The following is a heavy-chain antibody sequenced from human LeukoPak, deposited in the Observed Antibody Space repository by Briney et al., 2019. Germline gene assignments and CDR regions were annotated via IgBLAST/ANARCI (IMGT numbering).Heavy chain of an antibody. V-gene: IGHV3-64*01. CDR1: GFTFSSYA. J-gene: IGHJ3*02. D-gene: IGHD6-19*01. CDR2: ISSNGGST. CDR3: ARAGVAGHNDAFDI. Sequence: GGSLRLSCAASGFTFSSYAMHWVRQAPGKGLEYVSAISSNGGSTYYANSVKGRFTISRDNSKNTLYLQMGSLRAEDMAVYNCARAGVAGHNDAFDIWGQGTMVTVSS.